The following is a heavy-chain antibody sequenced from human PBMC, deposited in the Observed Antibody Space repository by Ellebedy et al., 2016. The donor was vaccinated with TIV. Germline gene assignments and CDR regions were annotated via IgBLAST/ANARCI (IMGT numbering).Heavy chain of an antibody. D-gene: IGHD3-3*01. Sequence: ASVKVSCXASGYTFTSYAMHWVRQAPGQRLEWMGWINAGNGNTKYSQTFQGRVTISRDTSATTAYMELSSLMSEDTAVYYCATREWQDPMDVWGQGTTVTVSS. CDR1: GYTFTSYA. V-gene: IGHV1-3*01. CDR2: INAGNGNT. J-gene: IGHJ6*02. CDR3: ATREWQDPMDV.